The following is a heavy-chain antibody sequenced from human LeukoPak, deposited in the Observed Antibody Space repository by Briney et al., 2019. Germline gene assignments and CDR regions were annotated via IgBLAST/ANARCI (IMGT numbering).Heavy chain of an antibody. Sequence: GASVKVSCKASGYTFTGYYMHWVRQAPGQGLEWMGWINPNSGGTNYAQKFQGRVTMTRDTSISTAYMELSRLRSDDTAVYYCAREDKDTAMVTDYWGQGTLVTVSS. CDR3: AREDKDTAMVTDY. V-gene: IGHV1-2*02. J-gene: IGHJ4*02. CDR1: GYTFTGYY. CDR2: INPNSGGT. D-gene: IGHD5-18*01.